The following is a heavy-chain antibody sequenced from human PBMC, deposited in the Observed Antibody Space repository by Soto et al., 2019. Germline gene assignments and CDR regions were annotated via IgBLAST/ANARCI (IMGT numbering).Heavy chain of an antibody. CDR3: ARTSLVVVAATMDYYGMDV. D-gene: IGHD2-15*01. CDR2: IYYSGGT. CDR1: GGSISSSSYY. J-gene: IGHJ6*02. Sequence: PSETLSLTCTVSGGSISSSSYYWGWIRQPPWKGLEWIGSIYYSGGTYYNPSLKSRVTISVDTSKNQFSLKLSSVTAADTAVYYCARTSLVVVAATMDYYGMDVWGQGXTVTVYS. V-gene: IGHV4-39*01.